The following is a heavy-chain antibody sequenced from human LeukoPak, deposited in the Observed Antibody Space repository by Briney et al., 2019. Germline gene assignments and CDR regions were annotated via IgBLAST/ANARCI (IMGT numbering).Heavy chain of an antibody. CDR1: GXTFIDYA. J-gene: IGHJ4*02. D-gene: IGHD6-6*01. V-gene: IGHV3-48*02. Sequence: SGGSLRLSCAASGXTFIDYAMHWVRQAPGKGLESVSYISSSSSAIFYADSVQGRFTISRDNAKNSLYLQMNTLRDEDTAVYYCTRDRSTWLFDYWGQGTVVTVAS. CDR2: ISSSSSAI. CDR3: TRDRSTWLFDY.